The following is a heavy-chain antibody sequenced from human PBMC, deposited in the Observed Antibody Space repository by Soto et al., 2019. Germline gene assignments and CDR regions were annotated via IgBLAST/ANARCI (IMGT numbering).Heavy chain of an antibody. CDR3: ARTDRDFYGLDV. V-gene: IGHV3-13*05. CDR2: ISAAGDP. J-gene: IGHJ6*02. CDR1: GFTFRNYD. Sequence: EVQLVESGGGLVQPGGSLRLSCEASGFTFRNYDMHWARQGTGKGLEWVSGISAAGDPDYADSVEGRFTISRENAQNSFLLQMNSLRVGDTAVYYCARTDRDFYGLDVWGQGTTVIVSS.